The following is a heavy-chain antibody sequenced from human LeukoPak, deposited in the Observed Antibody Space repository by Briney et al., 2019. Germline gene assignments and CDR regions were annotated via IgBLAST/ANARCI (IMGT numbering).Heavy chain of an antibody. V-gene: IGHV1-18*01. Sequence: ASVKVSCKASGGTFSSYAISWVRQAPGQGLEWMGWISAYNGNTNYAQKLQGRVTMTTDTSTSTAYMELSSLRSEDTAVYYCATTLTPSGYYIAFDIWGQGTMVTVSS. CDR1: GGTFSSYA. CDR2: ISAYNGNT. J-gene: IGHJ3*02. CDR3: ATTLTPSGYYIAFDI. D-gene: IGHD3-22*01.